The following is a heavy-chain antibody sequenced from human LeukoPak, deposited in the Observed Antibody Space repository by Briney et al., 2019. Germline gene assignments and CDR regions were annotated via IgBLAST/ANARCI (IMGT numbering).Heavy chain of an antibody. CDR3: ARVVGGYSGYDKGSIFDY. CDR1: GGSISSYY. V-gene: IGHV4-59*01. Sequence: SETLSLTCTVSGGSISSYYWSWIRQPPGKGLEWIGYIYYSGSTNYNPSLKSRVTISVDTSKNQFSLKLSSVTAADTAVYYCARVVGGYSGYDKGSIFDYWGQGTLVTVSS. J-gene: IGHJ4*02. CDR2: IYYSGST. D-gene: IGHD5-12*01.